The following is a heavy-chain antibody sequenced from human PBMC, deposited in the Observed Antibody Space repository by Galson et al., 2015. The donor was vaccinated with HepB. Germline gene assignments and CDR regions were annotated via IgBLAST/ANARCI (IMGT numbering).Heavy chain of an antibody. J-gene: IGHJ4*02. CDR2: IFSNDEK. CDR1: GFSLSNARMG. D-gene: IGHD6-13*01. Sequence: PALVKPTQTLTLTCTVSGFSLSNARMGVSWIRQPPGKALEWLAHIFSNDEKSYSTSLKSRLTISKDTSKSQVVLTMTNMDPVDTATYYCARTIAAAGIARTYYFDYWGQGTLVTVSS. V-gene: IGHV2-26*01. CDR3: ARTIAAAGIARTYYFDY.